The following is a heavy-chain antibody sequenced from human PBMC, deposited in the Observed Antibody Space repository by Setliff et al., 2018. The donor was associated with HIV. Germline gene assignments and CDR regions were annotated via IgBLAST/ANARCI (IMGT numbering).Heavy chain of an antibody. CDR1: GGSISSSNYY. CDR3: ATRNTLRYFEWLNYYYYYMDV. J-gene: IGHJ6*03. D-gene: IGHD3-9*01. CDR2: IYYSGNA. Sequence: SETLSLTCTVSGGSISSSNYYWGWISQPPGKGPEWIGSIYYSGNAYYNPSLKSRVTISVDTSENQFSLKLSSVTAADTAVYYCATRNTLRYFEWLNYYYYYMDVWGKGTTVTVSS. V-gene: IGHV4-39*01.